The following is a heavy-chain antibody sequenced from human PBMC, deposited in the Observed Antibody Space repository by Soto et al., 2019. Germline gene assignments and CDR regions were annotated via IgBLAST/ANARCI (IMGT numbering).Heavy chain of an antibody. Sequence: SVKVSCKASGGTFSSYAISWVRQAPGQGLEWMGGIIPIFGTANYAQKFQGRVTITADESTSTAYMELSSLRSEDTAVHYCARGLLRLRFLEWLLIGLDYWGQGTLVTVSS. V-gene: IGHV1-69*13. CDR3: ARGLLRLRFLEWLLIGLDY. J-gene: IGHJ4*02. D-gene: IGHD3-3*01. CDR2: IIPIFGTA. CDR1: GGTFSSYA.